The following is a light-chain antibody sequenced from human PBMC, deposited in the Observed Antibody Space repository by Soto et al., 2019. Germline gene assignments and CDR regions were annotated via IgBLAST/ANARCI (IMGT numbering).Light chain of an antibody. V-gene: IGKV3-15*01. CDR2: DVS. CDR3: QQYNNWPFS. J-gene: IGKJ5*01. Sequence: ESVLTQSPGTLSLSPGERATLSCRASQHIRSNYLAWYQHKSGQSPRLLIYDVSIRATGVPARFSGTGSETDFTLTISGLQSEGSAVYFCQQYNNWPFSFGQGTRLEIK. CDR1: QHIRSN.